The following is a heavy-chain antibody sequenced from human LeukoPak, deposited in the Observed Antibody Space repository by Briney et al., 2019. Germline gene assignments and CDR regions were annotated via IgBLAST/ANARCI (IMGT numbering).Heavy chain of an antibody. V-gene: IGHV4-59*01. CDR1: GGSISSYY. D-gene: IGHD3-3*01. Sequence: PSETLSLTCTVSGGSISSYYWSWIRQPPGKGLEWIGYIYYSGSTNYNPSLKSRVTISVDTSKNQFSLKLSSVTAADTAVYYCARDFGVCWFDPWGQGTLVTVSS. CDR3: ARDFGVCWFDP. J-gene: IGHJ5*02. CDR2: IYYSGST.